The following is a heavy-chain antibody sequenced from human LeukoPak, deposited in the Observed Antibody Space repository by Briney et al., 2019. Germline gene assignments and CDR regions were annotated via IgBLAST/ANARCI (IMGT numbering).Heavy chain of an antibody. D-gene: IGHD5-18*01. CDR1: GFTFSSYS. Sequence: GGSLRLSCAAPGFTFSSYSMNWVRQAPGKGLEWVSSISSSSSYIYYADSVKGRFTISRDNAKNSLYLQMNSLRAEDTAVYYCASGQDTAMVPFDYWGQGTLVTVSS. V-gene: IGHV3-21*01. CDR3: ASGQDTAMVPFDY. J-gene: IGHJ4*02. CDR2: ISSSSSYI.